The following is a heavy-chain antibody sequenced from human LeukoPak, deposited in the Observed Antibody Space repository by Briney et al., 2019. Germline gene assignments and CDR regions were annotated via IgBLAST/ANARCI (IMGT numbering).Heavy chain of an antibody. CDR3: ARAGAPFFYYYMDV. CDR2: INPNSGGT. J-gene: IGHJ6*03. CDR1: GYSFTGYY. V-gene: IGHV1-2*02. Sequence: GASVKVSSKASGYSFTGYYMHWVRHAPGQGLEWMGWINPNSGGTNYAQKFQGRVTMTRDTSINTAYMELSRLRSDDTAMYYCARAGAPFFYYYMDVWDKGTTVTISS. D-gene: IGHD3-10*01.